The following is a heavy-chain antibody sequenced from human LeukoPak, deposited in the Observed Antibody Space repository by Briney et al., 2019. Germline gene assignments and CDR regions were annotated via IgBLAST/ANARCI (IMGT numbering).Heavy chain of an antibody. Sequence: GGSLRLSCAASGFTFSSYAMHWVRQAPGKGLEWVAVISYDGSNKYYADSVKGRFTISRDNSKNTLYLQMNSLRAEDTAVYYCARELGGIAAAGADYWGQGTLVTVSS. D-gene: IGHD6-13*01. V-gene: IGHV3-30*04. CDR1: GFTFSSYA. CDR2: ISYDGSNK. J-gene: IGHJ4*02. CDR3: ARELGGIAAAGADY.